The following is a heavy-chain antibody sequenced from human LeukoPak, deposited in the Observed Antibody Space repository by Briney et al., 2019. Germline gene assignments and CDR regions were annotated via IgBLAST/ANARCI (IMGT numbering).Heavy chain of an antibody. CDR3: ARDGPYDSGAFHF. CDR1: SGSFRTYY. D-gene: IGHD3-22*01. V-gene: IGHV4-59*12. J-gene: IGHJ3*01. Sequence: SETLSLTCTVSSGSFRTYYWSWIRQPPGKGLEWIGYIFYNEGTSYNPSLKSRVTISVDTSNNQLSLKVNSVTAADTAVYFCARDGPYDSGAFHFWGQGTMVTVSS. CDR2: IFYNEGT.